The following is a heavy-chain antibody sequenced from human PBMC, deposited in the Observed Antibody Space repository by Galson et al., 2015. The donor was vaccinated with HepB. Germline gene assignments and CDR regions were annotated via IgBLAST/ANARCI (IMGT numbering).Heavy chain of an antibody. Sequence: SLRLSCAASGFTVSSNYMSWVRQAPGKGLEWVSVIYSGGSTYYADSVKGRFTISKDNSKNTLYLQMNSLRAEDTAVYYCASWGTVRGVYELRPDAFDIWGQGTMVTVSS. CDR3: ASWGTVRGVYELRPDAFDI. D-gene: IGHD3-10*01. CDR1: GFTVSSNY. V-gene: IGHV3-66*02. CDR2: IYSGGST. J-gene: IGHJ3*02.